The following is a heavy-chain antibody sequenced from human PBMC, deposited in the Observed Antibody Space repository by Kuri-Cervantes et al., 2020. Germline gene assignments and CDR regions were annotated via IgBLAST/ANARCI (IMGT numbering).Heavy chain of an antibody. CDR3: ARGPVRYYDSSGYHDY. CDR2: INSDGSST. Sequence: GESLKISCAASGFTFSSYGMHWVRQAPGKGLVWVSRINSDGSSTSYADSVKGRFTISRDNAKNTLYLQMNSLRAEDTAVYYCARGPVRYYDSSGYHDYWGQGTLVTVSS. V-gene: IGHV3-74*01. D-gene: IGHD3-22*01. CDR1: GFTFSSYG. J-gene: IGHJ4*02.